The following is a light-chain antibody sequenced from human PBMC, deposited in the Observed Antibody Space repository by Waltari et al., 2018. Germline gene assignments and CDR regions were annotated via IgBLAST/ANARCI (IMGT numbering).Light chain of an antibody. Sequence: QPALTQPASVSGSPGRSISLSCSGTHIDVRGSTLVSWYQQHPGKAPNLLIFAVSNRPSGVSPRFSGSKSGNMASLTISGLRADDEGLYFCSSYTSLNTVVFGGGTSLTVL. J-gene: IGLJ2*01. CDR1: HIDVRGSTL. CDR2: AVS. V-gene: IGLV2-14*03. CDR3: SSYTSLNTVV.